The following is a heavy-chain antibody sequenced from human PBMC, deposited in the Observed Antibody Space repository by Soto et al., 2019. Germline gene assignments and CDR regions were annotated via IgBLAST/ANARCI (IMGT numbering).Heavy chain of an antibody. D-gene: IGHD5-12*01. Sequence: QVQLVQSGAEVKKPGSSVEVSCKASGGTFSSYTISWVREAPGQGLEWMGRIIPILGIANYAQKFQGRVTITADKSTSTAYMELSSLRSEDTAVYYCAIEGSGYALGDYWGQGTLVTVSS. CDR2: IIPILGIA. CDR1: GGTFSSYT. J-gene: IGHJ4*02. CDR3: AIEGSGYALGDY. V-gene: IGHV1-69*08.